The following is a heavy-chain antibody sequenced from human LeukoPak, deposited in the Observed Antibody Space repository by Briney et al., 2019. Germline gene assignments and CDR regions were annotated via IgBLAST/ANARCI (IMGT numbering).Heavy chain of an antibody. CDR1: GYSISSGYY. J-gene: IGHJ6*03. CDR3: ARQTGWYYYYMDV. V-gene: IGHV4-38-2*02. D-gene: IGHD1-14*01. CDR2: IYHSGST. Sequence: KPSETLSLTCTVSGYSISSGYYWGWIRQPPGKGLEWIGSIYHSGSTYYNPSLKSRVTISVDTSKNQFSLKLSSVTAADTAVYYCARQTGWYYYYMDVWGKGTTVTVSS.